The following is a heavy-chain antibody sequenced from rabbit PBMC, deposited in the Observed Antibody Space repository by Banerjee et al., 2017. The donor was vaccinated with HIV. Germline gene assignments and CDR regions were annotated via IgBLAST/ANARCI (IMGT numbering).Heavy chain of an antibody. J-gene: IGHJ4*01. CDR2: IYTGSGST. CDR1: GFDFSSSYC. D-gene: IGHD6-1*01. CDR3: ARDYINGYSDYVFNL. V-gene: IGHV1S45*01. Sequence: QEQLEESGGGLVKPEGSLTLTCTASGFDFSSSYCMCWVRQAPGKGLEWIACIYTGSGSTYYASWAKGRFTISKTSSTTVTLQMTSLTAADTATYFCARDYINGYSDYVFNLWGPGTLVTVS.